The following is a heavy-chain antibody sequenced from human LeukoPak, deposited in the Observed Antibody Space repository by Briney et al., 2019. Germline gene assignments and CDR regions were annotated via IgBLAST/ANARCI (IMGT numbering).Heavy chain of an antibody. Sequence: GGSLRLSCAASGFTFGNAWMNWVRQAPGKGLEWVGRIKSKPYGGTTDYAAPVKGRFTISRDDSKNTLYLQTNSLKTEDTAVYYCTTDYGSSTSSYYYYGMDVWGQGTTVTVSS. D-gene: IGHD6-13*01. J-gene: IGHJ6*02. CDR2: IKSKPYGGTT. CDR1: GFTFGNAW. V-gene: IGHV3-15*07. CDR3: TTDYGSSTSSYYYYGMDV.